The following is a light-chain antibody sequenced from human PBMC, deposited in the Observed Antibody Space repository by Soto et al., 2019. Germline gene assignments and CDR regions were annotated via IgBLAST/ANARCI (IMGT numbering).Light chain of an antibody. V-gene: IGLV2-11*01. CDR2: DVI. CDR3: CSYAGSYTHV. Sequence: QSVRTQPRSVSGSPGQSVTFSCTGTSSDVGAYIYVSWYQQHPGKAPKLIIYDVIKRPSGVPDRFSGSKSGNTASLTISGLQAEDEADYYCCSYAGSYTHVFGTGTKVTVL. CDR1: SSDVGAYIY. J-gene: IGLJ1*01.